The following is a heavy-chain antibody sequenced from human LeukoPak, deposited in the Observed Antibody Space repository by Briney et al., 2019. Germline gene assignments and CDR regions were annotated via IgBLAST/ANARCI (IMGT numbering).Heavy chain of an antibody. J-gene: IGHJ6*02. V-gene: IGHV1-2*04. CDR3: AREAITGTIGEYYGMDV. CDR1: GYTFTGYY. CDR2: INPNSGGT. Sequence: ASVKVSCKASGYTFTGYYMHWVRQAPGQGLEWMGWINPNSGGTNYAQKFQGWVTMTRDTSISTAYMELSRLRSDDTAVYYCAREAITGTIGEYYGMDVWGQRTTVTVSS. D-gene: IGHD1-20*01.